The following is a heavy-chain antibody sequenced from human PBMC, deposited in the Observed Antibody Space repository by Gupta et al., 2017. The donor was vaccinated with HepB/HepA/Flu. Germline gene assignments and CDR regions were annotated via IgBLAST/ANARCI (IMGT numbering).Heavy chain of an antibody. V-gene: IGHV3-33*01. CDR3: ARDRDYGSGSYPDS. D-gene: IGHD3-10*01. CDR1: GFTFSRAG. CDR2: IWYDGSNK. J-gene: IGHJ4*02. Sequence: QVQLVESGGGVVQPGRSLSLSCAASGFTFSRAGMHWVRQAPGKGLEWVAVIWYDGSNKYYADSVKDRFTISRDNSMNTLYLQMNSLRAEDTAVYYCARDRDYGSGSYPDSWGQGTLVTVSS.